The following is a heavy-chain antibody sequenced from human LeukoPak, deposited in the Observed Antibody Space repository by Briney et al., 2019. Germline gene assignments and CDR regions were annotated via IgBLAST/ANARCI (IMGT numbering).Heavy chain of an antibody. CDR1: GFTFSSYW. CDR2: IKQDGSEK. J-gene: IGHJ4*02. D-gene: IGHD2-15*01. V-gene: IGHV3-7*01. CDR3: AREVREIVVVIAADY. Sequence: PGGSLRLSCAASGFTFSSYWMSWVRQAPGKGLEWVANIKQDGSEKYYVDSVKDRFTISRDNAKNSLYLQMNSLRAEDTAVYYCAREVREIVVVIAADYWGQGSLVTVSS.